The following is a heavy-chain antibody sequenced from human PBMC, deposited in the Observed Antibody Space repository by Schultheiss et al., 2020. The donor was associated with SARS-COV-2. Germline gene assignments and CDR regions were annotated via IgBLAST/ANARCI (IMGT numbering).Heavy chain of an antibody. D-gene: IGHD2-15*01. CDR2: IYYSGST. Sequence: SETLSLTCTVSGGSISSSSYYWGWIRQPPGKGLEWIGYIYYSGSTYYNPSLKSRVTISVDTSKNQFSLKLSSVTAADTAVYYCARGIEYCSGGSCYSGVLDYWGQGTLVTVSS. CDR1: GGSISSSSYY. J-gene: IGHJ4*02. CDR3: ARGIEYCSGGSCYSGVLDY. V-gene: IGHV4-31*03.